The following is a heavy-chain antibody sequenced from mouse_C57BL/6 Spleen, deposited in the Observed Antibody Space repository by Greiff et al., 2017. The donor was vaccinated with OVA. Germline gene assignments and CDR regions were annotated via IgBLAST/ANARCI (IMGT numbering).Heavy chain of an antibody. J-gene: IGHJ2*01. CDR3: ARCGAGDYYFDY. V-gene: IGHV1-72*01. Sequence: QVQLQQPGAELVKPGASVKLSCKASGYTFTSYWMHWVKQRPGRGLEWIGRIDPNSGGTKYNEKFQSKATLPVDTPSSTAYMQLSSLTSEDAAVXYCARCGAGDYYFDYWGQGTTLTVSS. CDR1: GYTFTSYW. CDR2: IDPNSGGT.